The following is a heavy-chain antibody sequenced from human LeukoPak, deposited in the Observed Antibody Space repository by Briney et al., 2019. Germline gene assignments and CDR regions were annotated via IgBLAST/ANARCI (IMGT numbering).Heavy chain of an antibody. D-gene: IGHD3-22*01. CDR1: GYTFTSYG. CDR2: ISAYNGNT. V-gene: IGHV1-18*01. J-gene: IGHJ4*02. CDR3: ARLRGYYDSSGYRYYFDY. Sequence: ASVKVSFKASGYTFTSYGISWVRQAPGQGLEWMGWISAYNGNTNYAQKLQGRVTMTTDTSTSTAYMELRSLRSDDTAVYYCARLRGYYDSSGYRYYFDYWGQGTLVTVSS.